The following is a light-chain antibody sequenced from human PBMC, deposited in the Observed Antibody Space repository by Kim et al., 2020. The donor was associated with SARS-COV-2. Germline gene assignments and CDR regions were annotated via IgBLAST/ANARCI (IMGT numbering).Light chain of an antibody. CDR3: QQYNYSPRT. V-gene: IGKV3-20*01. J-gene: IGKJ1*01. Sequence: SSGERATLSCRTSQTSHSNYLAWYQQRPGQAPRLLIYGASMRATGIPDRFSGSGSGADFTLTISRLEPEDFAVYYCQQYNYSPRTFGQGTKVDIK. CDR2: GAS. CDR1: QTSHSNY.